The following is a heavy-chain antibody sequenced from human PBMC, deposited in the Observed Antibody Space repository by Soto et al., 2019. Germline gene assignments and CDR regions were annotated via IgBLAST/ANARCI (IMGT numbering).Heavy chain of an antibody. V-gene: IGHV1-69*02. CDR1: GGTFSSYT. CDR3: ARYIYGQGFQA. Sequence: QVQLVQSGAEVKKPGSSVKVSCKASGGTFSSYTISWVRQAPGQGLEWMGRIIPILGIANYAQKFQGRVTITADKSTSTAYMELSSLRAEDTAVYYCARYIYGQGFQAWGQGTLVFVSS. J-gene: IGHJ5*02. CDR2: IIPILGIA. D-gene: IGHD3-3*02.